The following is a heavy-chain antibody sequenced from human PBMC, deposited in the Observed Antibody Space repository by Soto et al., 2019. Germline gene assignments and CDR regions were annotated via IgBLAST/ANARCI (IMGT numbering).Heavy chain of an antibody. CDR3: ARLDFVTMVRGGLNYYYYMDV. Sequence: SETLSLTCTVSGGSISSSSYYWGWIRQPPGKGLEWIGSIYYSGSTYYNPSLKSRVTISVDTSKNQFSLKLSSVTAADTAVYYCARLDFVTMVRGGLNYYYYMDVWGKGTTVTVSS. CDR1: GGSISSSSYY. V-gene: IGHV4-39*01. J-gene: IGHJ6*03. CDR2: IYYSGST. D-gene: IGHD3-10*01.